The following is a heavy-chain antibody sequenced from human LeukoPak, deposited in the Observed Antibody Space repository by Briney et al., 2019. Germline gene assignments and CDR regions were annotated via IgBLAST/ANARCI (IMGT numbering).Heavy chain of an antibody. Sequence: GGSLRLSCAASGFTFSSYAMSWVRQAPGKGLEWVSSISGSDGTTYYADSVKGRFTISRDNSKYTLSLQMNSLRAEDTAVYYCAREEYYYGSGFDYWGQGTLVTVSS. CDR1: GFTFSSYA. CDR2: ISGSDGTT. D-gene: IGHD3-10*01. V-gene: IGHV3-23*01. CDR3: AREEYYYGSGFDY. J-gene: IGHJ4*02.